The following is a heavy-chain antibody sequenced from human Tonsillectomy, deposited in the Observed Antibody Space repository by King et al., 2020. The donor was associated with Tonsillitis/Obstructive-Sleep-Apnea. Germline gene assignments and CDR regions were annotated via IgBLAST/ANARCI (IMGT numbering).Heavy chain of an antibody. V-gene: IGHV1-18*01. CDR1: GYTFTSYG. J-gene: IGHJ5*02. Sequence: VQLVQSGAEVKKPGASVKVSCKASGYTFTSYGITWVRQAPGLGLEWMGWISAYIGETKYGQKFQGRVAMTTDTSTSTAYMELRSLGSDDKAVNYCARDYCSGGRCYSEWFDPWGQGTLVTVSS. D-gene: IGHD2-15*01. CDR2: ISAYIGET. CDR3: ARDYCSGGRCYSEWFDP.